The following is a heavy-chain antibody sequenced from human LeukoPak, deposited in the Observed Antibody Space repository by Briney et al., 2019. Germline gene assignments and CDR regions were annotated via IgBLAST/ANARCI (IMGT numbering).Heavy chain of an antibody. Sequence: SETLSLTCTVYGASISSYYWSWIRHPAGKGLEWIGCIYTSGSPNYNPSLKSRVTMSVDTSRNQFSLKLSSVTAANTAVYYCARGSSGYYPHFDYWGQGTLVTVSS. CDR1: GASISSYY. CDR3: ARGSSGYYPHFDY. D-gene: IGHD3-22*01. J-gene: IGHJ4*02. V-gene: IGHV4-4*07. CDR2: IYTSGSP.